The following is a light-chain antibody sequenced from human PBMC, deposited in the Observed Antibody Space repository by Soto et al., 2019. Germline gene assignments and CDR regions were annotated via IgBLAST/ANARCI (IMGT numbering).Light chain of an antibody. J-gene: IGKJ2*01. CDR2: NVS. V-gene: IGKV3-15*01. CDR3: QQYNTLNT. Sequence: EIAMTQSPATLSVSPGQRATLSCRASQTVNSNLAWYQQKPGHAPSLLMYNVSNRATGFPARFSGSGSGTEFTLTISSLQSEDSAIYYCQQYNTLNTFGQGTKLEIK. CDR1: QTVNSN.